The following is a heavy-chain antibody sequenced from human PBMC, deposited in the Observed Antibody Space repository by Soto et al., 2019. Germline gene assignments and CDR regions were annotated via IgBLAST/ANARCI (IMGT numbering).Heavy chain of an antibody. D-gene: IGHD2-15*01. CDR3: ARDCSGGSCQTYYYYYGMDV. Sequence: PSETLSLTCTVSGGSLSSSSYYWGWISTPPGKGLEWIGSIYYSGSTYYNPSLKSRVTISVDTSKNQFSLKLSSVTAADTAVYYCARDCSGGSCQTYYYYYGMDVWGQGTTVTVSS. CDR1: GGSLSSSSYY. V-gene: IGHV4-39*02. J-gene: IGHJ6*02. CDR2: IYYSGST.